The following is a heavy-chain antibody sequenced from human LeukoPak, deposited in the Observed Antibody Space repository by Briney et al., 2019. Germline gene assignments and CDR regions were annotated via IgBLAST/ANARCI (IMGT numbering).Heavy chain of an antibody. Sequence: ASVKVSCKASRYTFTSYDINLVREAAGQGLEWMGWMNPNTGRTGFAQKFQGRLTMTRDTSISTAYMELSSLRSDDTAVYYCARLAQTPDYYSSGGYFYLGYWGQGTPVTVSS. J-gene: IGHJ4*02. CDR3: ARLAQTPDYYSSGGYFYLGY. CDR1: RYTFTSYD. V-gene: IGHV1-8*01. CDR2: MNPNTGRT. D-gene: IGHD3-22*01.